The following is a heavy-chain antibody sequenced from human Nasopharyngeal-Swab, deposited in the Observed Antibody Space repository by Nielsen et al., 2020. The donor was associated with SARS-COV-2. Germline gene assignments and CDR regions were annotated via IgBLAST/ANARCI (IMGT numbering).Heavy chain of an antibody. CDR3: ARLRRHDFWSGYYEWGDGMDV. CDR2: IYPGDSDT. V-gene: IGHV5-51*01. J-gene: IGHJ6*02. D-gene: IGHD3-3*01. CDR1: GYSFTSYW. Sequence: GGSLRLSCKGSGYSFTSYWIGWVRQMPGKGLEWMGIIYPGDSDTRYSPSFQGQVTISADKSISTAYLQWSSLKASDTAMYYCARLRRHDFWSGYYEWGDGMDVWGQGTTVTVSS.